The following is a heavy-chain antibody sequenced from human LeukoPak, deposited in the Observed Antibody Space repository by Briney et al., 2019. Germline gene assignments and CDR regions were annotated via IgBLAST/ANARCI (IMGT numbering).Heavy chain of an antibody. CDR1: GFTFSAYW. J-gene: IGHJ4*02. CDR3: ARGRYYYDSSGYYPFDY. Sequence: PGESLRLSCAASGFTFSAYWMTWVRQAPGKGLEWVANINEDGGLKYYVDSVKGRFTISRDNTNNSLYLQMISLRVDDTAVYYCARGRYYYDSSGYYPFDYWGQGTLVTVSS. CDR2: INEDGGLK. D-gene: IGHD3-22*01. V-gene: IGHV3-7*03.